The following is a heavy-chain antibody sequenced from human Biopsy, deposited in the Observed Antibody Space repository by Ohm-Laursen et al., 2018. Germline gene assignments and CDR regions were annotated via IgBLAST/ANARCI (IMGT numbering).Heavy chain of an antibody. CDR1: GLTFTTAL. CDR3: TTYQY. Sequence: SLRLSCAASGLTFTTALMSWVRQAPGKGLEWVGRIKSKTDGGTIDYATSVKGRIIISRDDSKKTVHLQMNNLKTEDTGVYYCTTYQYWGQGTLVTVSS. V-gene: IGHV3-15*01. D-gene: IGHD3-16*02. J-gene: IGHJ4*02. CDR2: IKSKTDGGTI.